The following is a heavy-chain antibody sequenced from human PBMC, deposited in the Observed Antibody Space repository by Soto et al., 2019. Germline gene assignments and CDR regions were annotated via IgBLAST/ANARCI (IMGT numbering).Heavy chain of an antibody. V-gene: IGHV1-8*01. CDR2: MNPNSGNT. Sequence: ASVKVSCTASGYTFTSYDINWVRQATGQGLEWMGWMNPNSGNTGYAQKFQGRVTMTRNTSISTAYMELSSLRSEDTAVYYCARDILTGYYIDNWFDPWGQGTLVTVS. CDR1: GYTFTSYD. J-gene: IGHJ5*02. CDR3: ARDILTGYYIDNWFDP. D-gene: IGHD3-9*01.